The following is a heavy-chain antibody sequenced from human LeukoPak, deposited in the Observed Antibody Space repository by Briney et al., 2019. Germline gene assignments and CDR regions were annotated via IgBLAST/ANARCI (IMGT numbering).Heavy chain of an antibody. D-gene: IGHD2-15*01. V-gene: IGHV3-11*01. CDR1: GFTFSDYY. J-gene: IGHJ6*02. CDR2: ISSSGGTI. Sequence: PGGSLRLSCAASGFTFSDYYMSWIRQAPGKGLEWVSYISSSGGTIYYADSVKGRFTISRDNAKNSLYLQMNSLRAEDTAVYYCARLVVAAMHYYYGMDVWGQGTTVTVSS. CDR3: ARLVVAAMHYYYGMDV.